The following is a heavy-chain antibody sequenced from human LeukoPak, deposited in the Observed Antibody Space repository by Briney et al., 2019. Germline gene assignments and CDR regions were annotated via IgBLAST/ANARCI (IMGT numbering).Heavy chain of an antibody. J-gene: IGHJ3*02. CDR2: INHSGST. CDR1: GGSFSGYY. Sequence: SETLSLTCAVYGGSFSGYYWSWIRQPPGKELEWIREINHSGSTNYNPSLKSRVTISVDTSKNQFSLKLSSVTAADTAVYYCARGIAAAFDIWGQGTMVTVSS. V-gene: IGHV4-34*01. CDR3: ARGIAAAFDI. D-gene: IGHD6-13*01.